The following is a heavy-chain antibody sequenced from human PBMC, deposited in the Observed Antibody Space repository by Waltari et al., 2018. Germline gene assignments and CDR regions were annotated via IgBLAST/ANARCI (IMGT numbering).Heavy chain of an antibody. V-gene: IGHV3-21*01. CDR3: AREGAEQWVVEDYGMDV. D-gene: IGHD6-19*01. J-gene: IGHJ6*02. CDR2: IGSSSSFM. Sequence: EVQLVESGGGLIQPGGSLRLSCAVSGFTVSNNYMNWVRQAPGKGLEWVSSIGSSSSFMDYADSVRGRFTVSRDNAKNTLYLQMDTLRAEDTAVYYCAREGAEQWVVEDYGMDVWGQGTTVTVSS. CDR1: GFTVSNNY.